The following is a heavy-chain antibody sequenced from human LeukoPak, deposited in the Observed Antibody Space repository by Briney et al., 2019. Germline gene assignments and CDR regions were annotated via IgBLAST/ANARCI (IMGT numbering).Heavy chain of an antibody. Sequence: SETLSLTCAVYGGSFSGYYWSWIRQPPGKGLEWIGEINHSGSTNYNPSLKSRVTISVDTSKNQFSLKLSSVTAADTGVYYCARAEGREMATITWGEYYFDYWGQGTLVTVSS. CDR1: GGSFSGYY. V-gene: IGHV4-34*01. CDR3: ARAEGREMATITWGEYYFDY. CDR2: INHSGST. D-gene: IGHD5-24*01. J-gene: IGHJ4*02.